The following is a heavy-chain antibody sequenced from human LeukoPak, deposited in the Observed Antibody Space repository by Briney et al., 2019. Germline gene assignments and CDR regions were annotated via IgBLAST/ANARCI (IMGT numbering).Heavy chain of an antibody. Sequence: GGSLRLSCAASGFTVQNDYMSWLRQAPGKGLEWGSVTYTSGSTYYADSVKGRFIISRDNYKNMLYLQMNSLRAEDTAIYYCARPYSTRWYWYFDLWGRGTLVTVSS. CDR1: GFTVQNDY. J-gene: IGHJ2*01. D-gene: IGHD6-13*01. V-gene: IGHV3-66*04. CDR3: ARPYSTRWYWYFDL. CDR2: TYTSGST.